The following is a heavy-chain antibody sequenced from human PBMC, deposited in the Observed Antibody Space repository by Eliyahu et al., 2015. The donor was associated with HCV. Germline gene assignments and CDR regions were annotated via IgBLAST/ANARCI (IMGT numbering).Heavy chain of an antibody. CDR3: ARENYDFFSGNKPRFDY. CDR2: ISSGSGII. Sequence: APGKGLEWLSYISSGSGIIHYADSVKGRFTISRDNAKNSVYLQMDSLRAEDTALYYCARENYDFFSGNKPRFDYWGQGTLVTVSS. J-gene: IGHJ4*02. V-gene: IGHV3-48*03. D-gene: IGHD3-3*01.